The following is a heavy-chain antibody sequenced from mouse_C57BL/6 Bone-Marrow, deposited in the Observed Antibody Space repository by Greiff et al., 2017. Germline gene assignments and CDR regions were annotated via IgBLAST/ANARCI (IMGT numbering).Heavy chain of an antibody. CDR1: GFTFSDFY. CDR3: ARDLTGVAMDY. D-gene: IGHD4-1*01. V-gene: IGHV7-1*01. Sequence: EVHLVESGGGLVQSGRSLRLSCATSGFTFSDFYMEWVRQAPGKGLEWIAASRNKANDYTTEYSASVKGRFIVSRDTSQSILYLLMNALRAEDTAIYYCARDLTGVAMDYWGQGTSVTVSS. J-gene: IGHJ4*01. CDR2: SRNKANDYTT.